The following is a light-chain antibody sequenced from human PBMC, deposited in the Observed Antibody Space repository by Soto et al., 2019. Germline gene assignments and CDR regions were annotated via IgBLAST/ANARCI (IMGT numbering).Light chain of an antibody. CDR1: QGINNY. V-gene: IGKV1-27*01. CDR3: QKYNSVPL. J-gene: IGKJ3*01. Sequence: DIQRTKCPSSLSATVGDRVTITCRASQGINNYVAWYQQKPGKAPKLLIYAASTLQSGVPSRFSGSGSGTDFTLTISSLQPEDVATYSCQKYNSVPLFGPGTRVDIK. CDR2: AAS.